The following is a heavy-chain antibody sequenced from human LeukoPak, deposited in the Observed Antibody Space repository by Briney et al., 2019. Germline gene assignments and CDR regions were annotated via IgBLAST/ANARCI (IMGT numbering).Heavy chain of an antibody. D-gene: IGHD3-10*01. CDR3: ARVGRRYGSGSYYFFDY. V-gene: IGHV1-2*02. CDR2: INPNSGGT. Sequence: GALMKVSCKASGYTFTGYYMHWVRQAPGQGLEWMGWINPNSGGTNYAQKFQGRVTMTRDTSISTAYMELSRLRSDDTAVYYCARVGRRYGSGSYYFFDYWGQGTLVTVSS. J-gene: IGHJ4*02. CDR1: GYTFTGYY.